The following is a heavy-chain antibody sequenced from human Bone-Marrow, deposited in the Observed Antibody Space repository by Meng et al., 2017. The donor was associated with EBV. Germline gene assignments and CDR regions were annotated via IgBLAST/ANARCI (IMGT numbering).Heavy chain of an antibody. CDR2: IFFRGET. CDR1: GDSINSGGYY. J-gene: IGHJ5*02. V-gene: IGHV4-30-4*08. Sequence: VQLQECGPGLVNPSQTLSLTCAATGDSINSGGYYWSWIRQAPGKGLEWIGYIFFRGETYYTSSFRSRTTISLDTSKNQFSLKLTSVTAADTAVYYCARAGGSFTVDPWGQGALVTVSS. CDR3: ARAGGSFTVDP. D-gene: IGHD1-26*01.